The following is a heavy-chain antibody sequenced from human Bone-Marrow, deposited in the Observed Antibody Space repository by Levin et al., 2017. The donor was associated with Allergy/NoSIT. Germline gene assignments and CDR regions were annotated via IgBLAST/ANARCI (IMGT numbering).Heavy chain of an antibody. Sequence: PSETLSLTCAVSGFTFSNYGMHWVRQAPGKGLEWVAVISDDGTSKYHADFVKGRFTVSRDNSNNMLYLQMNSLRPEDTAIYYCAKPRVDTPIDFLIHSWGQGILVTVSS. V-gene: IGHV3-30*18. J-gene: IGHJ4*02. CDR1: GFTFSNYG. D-gene: IGHD5-18*01. CDR3: AKPRVDTPIDFLIHS. CDR2: ISDDGTSK.